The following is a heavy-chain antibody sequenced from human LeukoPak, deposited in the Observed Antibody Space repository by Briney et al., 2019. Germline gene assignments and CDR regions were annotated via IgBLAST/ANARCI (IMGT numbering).Heavy chain of an antibody. J-gene: IGHJ4*02. D-gene: IGHD3-10*01. Sequence: TSETLSLTCAVSGGSVSSGGYSWSWIRQPPGKGLEWIGYIYDSGSTYYNPSLKSRVTISLDRSKNQFSLKLTSVTAADTAVYYCARYGGSGTYFFDYWGQGTLVTVSS. CDR3: ARYGGSGTYFFDY. CDR2: IYDSGST. CDR1: GGSVSSGGYS. V-gene: IGHV4-30-2*01.